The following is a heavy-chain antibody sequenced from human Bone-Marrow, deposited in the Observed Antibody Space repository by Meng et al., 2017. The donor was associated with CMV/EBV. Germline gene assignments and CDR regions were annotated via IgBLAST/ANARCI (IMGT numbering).Heavy chain of an antibody. J-gene: IGHJ4*02. Sequence: GGSLRLSCAASGFTFSSYAMSWVRQAPGKGLEWVSSISSSSSYIYYADSVKGRFTISRDNAKNSLYLQMNSLRAEDTAVDYCARSTAVVSFDFWGQGTLVTVSS. V-gene: IGHV3-21*01. CDR2: ISSSSSYI. CDR1: GFTFSSYA. CDR3: ARSTAVVSFDF. D-gene: IGHD5-18*01.